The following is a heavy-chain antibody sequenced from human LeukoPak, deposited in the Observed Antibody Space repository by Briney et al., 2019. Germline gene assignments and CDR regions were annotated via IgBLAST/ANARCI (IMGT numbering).Heavy chain of an antibody. D-gene: IGHD5-18*01. V-gene: IGHV3-64*01. CDR1: GFTFSSYA. CDR3: ARVRGYTAAAADY. Sequence: SGGSLRLSRAASGFTFSSYAMHWVRQAPGKGLEYVSAISSNGGSTYYANSVKGRFTISRDNSKNTPYLQMGSLRAEDMAVYYCARVRGYTAAAADYWGQGTLVTVSS. CDR2: ISSNGGST. J-gene: IGHJ4*02.